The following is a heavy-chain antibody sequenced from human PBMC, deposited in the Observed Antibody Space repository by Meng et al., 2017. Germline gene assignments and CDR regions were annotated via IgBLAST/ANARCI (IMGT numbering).Heavy chain of an antibody. V-gene: IGHV4-4*02. CDR2: IYHSGRT. Sequence: GALGEPGPALGKPSGPPSLPCAVSGGSISRSNWWRWVRQPPGKGVEWIGEIYHSGRTNYNPSLKSRVTISVDKSKNQFSLKLSSVTAADTAVYYCARWRIYCSGGSCYSFDYWGQGTLVTVSS. D-gene: IGHD2-15*01. CDR1: GGSISRSNW. CDR3: ARWRIYCSGGSCYSFDY. J-gene: IGHJ4*02.